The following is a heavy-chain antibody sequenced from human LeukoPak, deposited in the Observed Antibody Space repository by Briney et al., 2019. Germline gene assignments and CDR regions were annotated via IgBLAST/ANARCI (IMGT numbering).Heavy chain of an antibody. V-gene: IGHV4-39*01. CDR3: ATRIVVVVAATPFPVY. Sequence: PSETLSLTCTVSGGSISNDGHYWGWIRQPPGKDLEWIAIIYYSGSTYYNPSLKSRVTISVDTSKNQFSLKVSAVTAADTAVYYCATRIVVVVAATPFPVYWGQGTLVTVSS. CDR1: GGSISNDGHY. D-gene: IGHD2-15*01. CDR2: IYYSGST. J-gene: IGHJ4*02.